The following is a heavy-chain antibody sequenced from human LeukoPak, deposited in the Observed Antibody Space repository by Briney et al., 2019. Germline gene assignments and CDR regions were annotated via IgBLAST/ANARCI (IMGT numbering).Heavy chain of an antibody. CDR3: ARLANFWSGSSYGMDV. CDR2: INPNSGGT. J-gene: IGHJ6*02. Sequence: GASVKVSCKASRYSFTGYYMHWVRQAPGQGLEWMGWINPNSGGTNYAQKFQGRVTMTRDTSISTAYMELSRLRSDDTAVYYCARLANFWSGSSYGMDVWGQGTTVTVSS. CDR1: RYSFTGYY. V-gene: IGHV1-2*02. D-gene: IGHD3-3*01.